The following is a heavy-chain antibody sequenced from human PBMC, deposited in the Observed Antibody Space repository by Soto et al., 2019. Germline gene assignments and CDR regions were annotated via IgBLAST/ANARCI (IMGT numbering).Heavy chain of an antibody. CDR3: ARGRPDSSGWGGFWNWFDP. V-gene: IGHV1-18*01. CDR1: GYTFTSYG. J-gene: IGHJ5*02. CDR2: ISACNGNT. D-gene: IGHD6-19*01. Sequence: QVQLVQSGAEVKKPGASVKVSCKASGYTFTSYGISWVRQAPGQGREWMGWISACNGNTNYAQPLQRRVTMTTDTSKSTAYRERGSRRADDTAVYYCARGRPDSSGWGGFWNWFDPGGQGTLVTVSS.